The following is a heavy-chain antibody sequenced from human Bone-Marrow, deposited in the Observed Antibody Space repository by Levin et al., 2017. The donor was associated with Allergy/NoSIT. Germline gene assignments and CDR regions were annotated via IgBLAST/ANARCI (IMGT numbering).Heavy chain of an antibody. CDR1: GYTFTSYD. CDR2: MNPNSGNT. J-gene: IGHJ4*02. V-gene: IGHV1-8*01. D-gene: IGHD1-26*01. CDR3: ARGRGNIVGATPASDY. Sequence: GESLKISCKASGYTFTSYDINWVRQATGQGLEWMGWMNPNSGNTGYAQKFQGRVTMTRNTSISTAYMELSSLRSEDTAVYYCARGRGNIVGATPASDYWGQGTLVTVSS.